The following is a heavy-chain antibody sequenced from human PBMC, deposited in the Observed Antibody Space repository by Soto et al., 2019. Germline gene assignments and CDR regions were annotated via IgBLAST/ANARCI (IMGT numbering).Heavy chain of an antibody. Sequence: GGSLRLSCAASGITLSDHDMDWVRQGPGKGLEWVARTRNKGNSYTTGYAASVKGRFTISRDDSNNSLYLQMNGLRAEDTAVYYCANGGGATHDAFDIWGQGTMVTVSS. CDR1: GITLSDHD. CDR3: ANGGGATHDAFDI. D-gene: IGHD1-26*01. V-gene: IGHV3-72*01. CDR2: TRNKGNSYTT. J-gene: IGHJ3*02.